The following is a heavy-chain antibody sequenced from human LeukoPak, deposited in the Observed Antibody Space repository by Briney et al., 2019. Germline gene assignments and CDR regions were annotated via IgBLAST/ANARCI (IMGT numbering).Heavy chain of an antibody. V-gene: IGHV4-38-2*02. CDR2: IYHSGST. CDR3: ARAVVVVQAAISAWFDP. D-gene: IGHD2-2*01. J-gene: IGHJ5*02. Sequence: PSETLSLTCTVSGYSISSGYYWGWIRQPPGKGLEWIGSIYHSGSTYYNPSLKSRVTISVDTSKNQFSLKLSSVTAADTAVYYCARAVVVVQAAISAWFDPWGQGTLVTVSS. CDR1: GYSISSGYY.